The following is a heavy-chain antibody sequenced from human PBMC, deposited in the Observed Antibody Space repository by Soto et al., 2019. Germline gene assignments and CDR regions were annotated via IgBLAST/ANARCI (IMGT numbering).Heavy chain of an antibody. J-gene: IGHJ4*02. D-gene: IGHD6-6*01. CDR2: SWYDGSKE. Sequence: QAQLVESGGGVVQPGKSLRLSCAASGFKFSQYGIHWVRQAPGRGLEWVAVSWYDGSKEYYADSVKGRFTVSRDRSNNTLYLQMNSLRGDDTAVYYCAKDQWAYSSSPGDLESWGQGILVTVSS. CDR1: GFKFSQYG. CDR3: AKDQWAYSSSPGDLES. V-gene: IGHV3-33*03.